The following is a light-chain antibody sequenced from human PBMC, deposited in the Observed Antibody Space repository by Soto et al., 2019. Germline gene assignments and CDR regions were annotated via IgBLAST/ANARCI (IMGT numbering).Light chain of an antibody. CDR1: QSVSSN. CDR3: QQYHNWPMYT. CDR2: GAS. V-gene: IGKV3-15*01. Sequence: EIVMTQSAATLSVFPGERATLSCRASQSVSSNLAWYQQRPGQAPRLLIYGASTRATGIPARFRGSGSGTDFTLTISSLQSEDSAVYYCQQYHNWPMYTFGQGTKLEIK. J-gene: IGKJ2*01.